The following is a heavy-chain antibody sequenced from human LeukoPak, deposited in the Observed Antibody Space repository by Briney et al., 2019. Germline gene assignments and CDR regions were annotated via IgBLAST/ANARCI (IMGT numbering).Heavy chain of an antibody. J-gene: IGHJ6*03. D-gene: IGHD3-10*01. CDR3: ARARGYYYYMDV. CDR1: GYSISSGYY. V-gene: IGHV4-38-2*01. CDR2: IYHSGST. Sequence: PSETLSLTCVVSGYSISSGYYWAWIRQPPRKGLELIGSIYHSGSTNYNPSLKSRVTISVDTSKNQFSLNLNSVTAADTAVYYCARARGYYYYMDVWGKGTTVTVSS.